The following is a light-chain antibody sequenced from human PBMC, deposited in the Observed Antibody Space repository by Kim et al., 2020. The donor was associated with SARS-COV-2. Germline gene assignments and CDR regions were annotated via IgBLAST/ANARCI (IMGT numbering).Light chain of an antibody. CDR3: NSYTSSSTLL. Sequence: QSVLTQPASVSGYPGQSITISCTGTNSDVGGYNYVSWYQQHPGKAPKLIIYDVSNRPSGVSNRFSGSKSGDTASLTISGLQAEDEADYYCNSYTSSSTLLFGGGTKVTVL. CDR1: NSDVGGYNY. V-gene: IGLV2-14*03. J-gene: IGLJ2*01. CDR2: DVS.